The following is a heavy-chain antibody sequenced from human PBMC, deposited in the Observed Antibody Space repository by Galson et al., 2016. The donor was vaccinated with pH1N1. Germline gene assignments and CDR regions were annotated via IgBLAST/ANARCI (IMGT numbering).Heavy chain of an antibody. V-gene: IGHV6-1*01. Sequence: CAISGDSVSSNSAAWNWIRQSPSRGFEWLGRTYYRSEWYNDYAVSVKSRITINPDTSKNQFSLQLNSVTPEDTAVYYCARDGIAAAGIRRDQYYFDYWGQGTLVTVSS. CDR3: ARDGIAAAGIRRDQYYFDY. CDR2: TYYRSEWYN. J-gene: IGHJ4*02. D-gene: IGHD6-13*01. CDR1: GDSVSSNSAA.